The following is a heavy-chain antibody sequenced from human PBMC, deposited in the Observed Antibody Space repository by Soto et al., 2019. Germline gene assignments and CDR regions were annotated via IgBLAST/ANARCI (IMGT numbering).Heavy chain of an antibody. Sequence: GGSLRLSCAASCFTFTRYSMNWVRQAPRKGLEWVSSISSTTNYIYYADSMKGRFTVSRDNAKNSVYLEMNSLSAEDTAVYYCARESEDLTSNFDYWGQGTLVTVSS. J-gene: IGHJ4*02. V-gene: IGHV3-21*01. CDR3: ARESEDLTSNFDY. CDR1: CFTFTRYS. CDR2: ISSTTNYI.